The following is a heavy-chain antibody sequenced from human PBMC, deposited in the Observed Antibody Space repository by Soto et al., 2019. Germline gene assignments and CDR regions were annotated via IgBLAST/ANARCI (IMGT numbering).Heavy chain of an antibody. CDR1: GYTFSIYW. CDR3: ERHDGGVVKNSRYYYGLDV. Sequence: GEALKISCKSSGYTFSIYWISWVRQMAGKGLEWIGRIHPRVSYNSYSTSFQGHVTISIDKYFSTAYLQWSSLKASDTAMYYCERHDGGVVKNSRYYYGLDVWGQGTTVTV. CDR2: IHPRVSYN. V-gene: IGHV5-10-1*01. D-gene: IGHD3-3*01. J-gene: IGHJ6*02.